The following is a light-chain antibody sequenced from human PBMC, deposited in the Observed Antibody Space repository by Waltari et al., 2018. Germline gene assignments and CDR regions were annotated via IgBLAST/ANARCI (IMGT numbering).Light chain of an antibody. CDR3: QQYDSSPT. Sequence: IVLPQSPGTLSLSPGERASLPCRASQTVGSRYLAWYQQKPGQVPRLLIHGASNRATGTPERFSGTGSGTDFTLTISRLEPEDFAVYYCQQYDSSPTFGPGTKVEVK. CDR1: QTVGSRY. J-gene: IGKJ1*01. V-gene: IGKV3-20*01. CDR2: GAS.